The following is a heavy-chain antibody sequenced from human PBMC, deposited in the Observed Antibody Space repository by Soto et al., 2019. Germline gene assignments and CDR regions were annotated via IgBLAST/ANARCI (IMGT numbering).Heavy chain of an antibody. V-gene: IGHV4-30-4*01. J-gene: IGHJ4*02. CDR3: ARGPSWDKVDS. D-gene: IGHD1-26*01. CDR1: GGSISTVNYW. Sequence: QVQLQESGPGLVKPSQTLSLTCTVSGGSISTVNYWWSWIRQSPDMGLEWIGHIYNGGSPYNNPSLESRVPMSVDTSINQLSLTLSSVSAADTAVYYCARGPSWDKVDSWGQVTLVTVSS. CDR2: IYNGGSP.